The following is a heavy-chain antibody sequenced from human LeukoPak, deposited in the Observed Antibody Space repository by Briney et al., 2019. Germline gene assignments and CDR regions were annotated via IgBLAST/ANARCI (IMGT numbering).Heavy chain of an antibody. V-gene: IGHV3-30*02. CDR1: GSTFSTYD. CDR3: TKRSDYYASGSYSPFAY. D-gene: IGHD3-10*01. Sequence: GGSLRLSCAASGSTFSTYDMHCVRQAPGKWLEWVAFIQYDGRNKYYADSVKGRFTISRDNSKNTVWLQMNSLRAEDTCVYYWTKRSDYYASGSYSPFAYSSQGTLVTVTA. J-gene: IGHJ4*02. CDR2: IQYDGRNK.